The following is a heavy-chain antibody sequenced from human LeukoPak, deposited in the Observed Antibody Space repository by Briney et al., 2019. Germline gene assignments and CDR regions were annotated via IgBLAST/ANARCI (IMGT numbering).Heavy chain of an antibody. V-gene: IGHV1-69*04. CDR2: IIPILGIA. CDR1: GGSFSSYA. D-gene: IGHD3-10*01. Sequence: EASVKLSCTASGGSFSSYAIGWVRQAPAQGLEWVGRIIPILGIANYAQKFQGRVTITADKSTSTAYMELSSLRSEDTAVYYCASTMVRGVDGYYYGMDVWGQGTTVTVSS. J-gene: IGHJ6*02. CDR3: ASTMVRGVDGYYYGMDV.